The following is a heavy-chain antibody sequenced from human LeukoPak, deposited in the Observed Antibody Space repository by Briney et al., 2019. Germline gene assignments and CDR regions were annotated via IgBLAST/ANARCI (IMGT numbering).Heavy chain of an antibody. CDR1: GGSFSGYY. Sequence: SETLSLTCAVYGGSFSGYYWSWIRQPPGKGLEWIGEINHSGSTSYNPSLQSRVTISVDTSKNQFSLKLSSVTAADTAVYSCARHTTDSSGWFLNWFDPWGQGTLVTVSS. CDR2: INHSGST. J-gene: IGHJ5*02. CDR3: ARHTTDSSGWFLNWFDP. V-gene: IGHV4-34*01. D-gene: IGHD6-19*01.